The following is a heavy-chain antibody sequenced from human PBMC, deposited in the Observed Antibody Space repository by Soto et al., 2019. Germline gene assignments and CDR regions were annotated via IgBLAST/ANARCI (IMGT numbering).Heavy chain of an antibody. CDR1: GFTFSSYA. J-gene: IGHJ4*02. V-gene: IGHV3-23*01. CDR2: ISGSGGST. CDR3: AKDMYDYIWGSYRYNTDY. D-gene: IGHD3-16*02. Sequence: EVQLLESGGGLVQPGGSLRLSCAASGFTFSSYAMSWVRQAPGKGREWVSAISGSGGSTYYADSVKGRFTISRDNSKNTLYLQMNSLRAEDTAVYYCAKDMYDYIWGSYRYNTDYWGQGTLVTVSS.